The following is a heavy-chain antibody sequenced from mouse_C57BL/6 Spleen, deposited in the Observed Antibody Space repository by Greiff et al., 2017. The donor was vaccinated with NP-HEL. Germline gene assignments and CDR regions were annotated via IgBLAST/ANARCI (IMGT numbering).Heavy chain of an antibody. CDR1: GYAFSSYW. Sequence: VQLQQSGAELVKPGASVKISCKASGYAFSSYWMNWVKQRPGKGLEWIGQIYPGDGDTNYNGKFKGKATLTADKSSSTAYMQLSSLTSEDSAVYFCARFYDYDSYYFDYWVQGTTLTVSS. D-gene: IGHD2-4*01. CDR3: ARFYDYDSYYFDY. J-gene: IGHJ2*01. CDR2: IYPGDGDT. V-gene: IGHV1-80*01.